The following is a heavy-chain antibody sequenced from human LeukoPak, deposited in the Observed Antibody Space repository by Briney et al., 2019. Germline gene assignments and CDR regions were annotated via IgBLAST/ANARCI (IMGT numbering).Heavy chain of an antibody. V-gene: IGHV4-30-4*01. CDR1: GESFNGYY. Sequence: SETLSLTCAVYGESFNGYYWSWIRQPPGKGLEWIGYIYYSGSTYYNPSLKSRVTISVDTSKNQFSLKLSSVTAADTAVYYCARDTPIWSGYSFFDYWGQGTLVTVSS. J-gene: IGHJ4*02. CDR2: IYYSGST. CDR3: ARDTPIWSGYSFFDY. D-gene: IGHD3-3*01.